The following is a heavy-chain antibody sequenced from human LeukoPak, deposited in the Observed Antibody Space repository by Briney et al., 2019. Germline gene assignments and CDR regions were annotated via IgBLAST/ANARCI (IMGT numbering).Heavy chain of an antibody. J-gene: IGHJ4*02. CDR1: GGSISRSSSY. Sequence: SETLSLTCTVSGGSISRSSSYWGWLRQPPGKGLEGIGSIYDSGSTYYNPSLRSRVTISVDTSKNQFSLKPSSVTAADTAVYYCARQYYDRSERNYWGQGTLVTVSS. CDR2: IYDSGST. CDR3: ARQYYDRSERNY. D-gene: IGHD3-22*01. V-gene: IGHV4-39*01.